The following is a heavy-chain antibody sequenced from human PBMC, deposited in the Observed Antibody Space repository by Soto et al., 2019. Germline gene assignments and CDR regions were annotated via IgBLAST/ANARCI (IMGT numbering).Heavy chain of an antibody. CDR3: AKVAVTGLGDFDV. J-gene: IGHJ3*01. CDR1: GFTFSSNA. D-gene: IGHD6-19*01. V-gene: IGHV3-23*01. Sequence: GGSLRLSCAASGFTFSSNAVTWVRQAPGKGLEWVSVISGNGDTTFYADSVKGRFTISRDNSKNTVYLHMNSLRADDTAIYYCAKVAVTGLGDFDVWGQGTMVTVS. CDR2: ISGNGDTT.